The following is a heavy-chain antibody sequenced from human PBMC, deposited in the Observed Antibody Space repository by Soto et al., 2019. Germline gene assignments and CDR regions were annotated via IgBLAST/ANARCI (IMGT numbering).Heavy chain of an antibody. CDR2: IYNSGRY. CDR1: GGFI. J-gene: IGHJ4*02. CDR3: ARTLPNRQLFDS. V-gene: IGHV4-59*01. D-gene: IGHD1-1*01. Sequence: SETLSLTCTVSGGFIWGWILQSPDKGLEWIGYIYNSGRYNYNPSLESRLTISKDTSKNQFSLRLASVTAADTAVYYCARTLPNRQLFDSWSQGTLVTVS.